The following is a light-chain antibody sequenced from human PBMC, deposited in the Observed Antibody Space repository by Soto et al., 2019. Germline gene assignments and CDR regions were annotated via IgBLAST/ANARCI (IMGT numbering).Light chain of an antibody. Sequence: QSVLTQPASVSGSPGQSITISCTGTSSDVGAYIYVSWYQQHPGKAPKPMIYDITNRPSGVSNRFSGSKSGNTASLTISGPQAEDEADYYCVSFTTSSSYVFGTGTKVTVL. V-gene: IGLV2-14*01. J-gene: IGLJ1*01. CDR1: SSDVGAYIY. CDR3: VSFTTSSSYV. CDR2: DIT.